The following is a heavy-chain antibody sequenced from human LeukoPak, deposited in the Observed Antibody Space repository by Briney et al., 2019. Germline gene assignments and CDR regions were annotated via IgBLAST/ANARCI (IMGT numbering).Heavy chain of an antibody. CDR2: IYTSGST. CDR1: GGSISSGSYY. D-gene: IGHD5-18*01. J-gene: IGHJ4*02. V-gene: IGHV4-61*02. Sequence: SETLSLTCTVSGGSISSGSYYWSWVRQPAGKGLEWIGRIYTSGSTNYNPSLKSRVTTSVDTSKNQFSLKLSSVTAADTAVYYCAREVETGGYSYGIFDYWGQGTLITVSS. CDR3: AREVETGGYSYGIFDY.